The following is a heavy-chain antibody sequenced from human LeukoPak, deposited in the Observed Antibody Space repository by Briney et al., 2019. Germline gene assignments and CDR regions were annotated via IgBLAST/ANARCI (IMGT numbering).Heavy chain of an antibody. V-gene: IGHV3-7*01. CDR1: GFTFSVYW. CDR2: IKQDGSEK. Sequence: GGSLRLSCAASGFTFSVYWMSWVRQAPGKGLECVAHIKQDGSEKYYVDSVKSRFTISRDKTKNSLYIHMNSLRAEDTAVYYCARDGPILYHDYWGQGTLVTVSS. J-gene: IGHJ4*02. CDR3: ARDGPILYHDY. D-gene: IGHD2-2*02.